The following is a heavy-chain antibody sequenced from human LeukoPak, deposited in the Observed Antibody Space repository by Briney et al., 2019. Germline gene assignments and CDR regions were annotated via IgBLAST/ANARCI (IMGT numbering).Heavy chain of an antibody. CDR3: ASCRGRGSHSVVDY. J-gene: IGHJ4*02. Sequence: GGSLRLSCAASGFTVSTNYMSWVRQAPGKGLEWVSVIYSGGSTYYADSVKGRFTISRDNSKNTLYLQMNSLRAEDTAVYYCASCRGRGSHSVVDYWGQGTLVTVSS. CDR2: IYSGGST. CDR1: GFTVSTNY. D-gene: IGHD2-15*01. V-gene: IGHV3-66*01.